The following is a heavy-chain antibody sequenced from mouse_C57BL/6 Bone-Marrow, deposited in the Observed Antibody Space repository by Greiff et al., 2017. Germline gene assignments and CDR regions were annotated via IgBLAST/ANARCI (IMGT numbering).Heavy chain of an antibody. CDR2: ISSGGSYT. J-gene: IGHJ3*01. CDR1: GFTFSSYG. CDR3: ARHTTVPPWFAY. V-gene: IGHV5-6*02. Sequence: DVKLVESGGDLVKPGGSLKLSCAASGFTFSSYGMSWVRQTPDKRLEWVATISSGGSYTYYPDSVKGRFTISRDNAKNTLYLQMSSLKSEDTAMYYCARHTTVPPWFAYWGQGTLVTVSA. D-gene: IGHD1-1*01.